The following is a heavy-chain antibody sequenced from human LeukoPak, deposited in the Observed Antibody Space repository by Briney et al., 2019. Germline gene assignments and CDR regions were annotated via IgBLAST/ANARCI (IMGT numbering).Heavy chain of an antibody. CDR2: IYYSGST. CDR3: ARQRYDFWSGYYTGVDAFDI. Sequence: SETLSLTCTVSGGSISSSSYYWGWIRQPPGKGLEWIGSIYYSGSTYYNPSLKGRVTISVDTSKNQFSLKLSSVTAADTAVYYCARQRYDFWSGYYTGVDAFDIWGQGTMVTVSS. V-gene: IGHV4-39*01. J-gene: IGHJ3*02. CDR1: GGSISSSSYY. D-gene: IGHD3-3*01.